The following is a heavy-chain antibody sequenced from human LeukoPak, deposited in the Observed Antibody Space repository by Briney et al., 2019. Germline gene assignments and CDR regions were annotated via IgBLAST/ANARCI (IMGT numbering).Heavy chain of an antibody. CDR2: IYYSGST. J-gene: IGHJ4*02. CDR3: ARRSSGWYLGPIDY. CDR1: GGSISSSSYY. V-gene: IGHV4-39*07. Sequence: PSETLSLTCTVPGGSISSSSYYWGWIRQPPGKGLEWIGSIYYSGSTYYNPSLKSRVTISADTSKNQFSLKLSSVTAADTAVYYCARRSSGWYLGPIDYWGQGTLVTVSS. D-gene: IGHD6-19*01.